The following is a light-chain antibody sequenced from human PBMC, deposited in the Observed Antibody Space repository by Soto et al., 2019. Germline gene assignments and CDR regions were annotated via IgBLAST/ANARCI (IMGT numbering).Light chain of an antibody. CDR2: GNN. J-gene: IGLJ2*01. CDR1: SSNIGAGYD. CDR3: QSYDSGLSGGVV. Sequence: QSVLTQPPSVSGAPGQRVTIFCTGSSSNIGAGYDVHWYQQLPGTVPKLLNYGNNNRPSGVPDRFSGSKSGTSASLAITGLQAEDEADYYCQSYDSGLSGGVVFGGGTKLTVL. V-gene: IGLV1-40*01.